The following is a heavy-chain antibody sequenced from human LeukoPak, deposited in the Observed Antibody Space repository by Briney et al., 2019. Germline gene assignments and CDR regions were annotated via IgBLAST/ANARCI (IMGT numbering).Heavy chain of an antibody. D-gene: IGHD2-15*01. Sequence: ASVKVFCKASGYTINNIHWVRQAPGQGLEWMGIINPSGGTSYAQKFQGRVTMTRDTSTGTVYTELRSLTSEDTAVYYCARDGDYCVDPWGQGTLVTVSS. CDR2: INPSGGT. CDR1: GYTINN. J-gene: IGHJ5*02. V-gene: IGHV1-46*02. CDR3: ARDGDYCVDP.